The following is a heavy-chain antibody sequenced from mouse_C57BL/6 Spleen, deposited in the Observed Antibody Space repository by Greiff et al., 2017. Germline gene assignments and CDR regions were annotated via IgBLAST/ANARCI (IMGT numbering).Heavy chain of an antibody. CDR3: ASGGYYGSIDWYFDV. CDR2: ISYDGSN. D-gene: IGHD1-1*01. J-gene: IGHJ1*03. Sequence: EVQLQQSGPGLVKPSQSLSLTCSVTGYSITSGYYWNWIRQFPGNKLEWMGYISYDGSNNYNPSLKNRISITRDTSKNQFFLKLNSVTTEDTATYYCASGGYYGSIDWYFDVWGTGTTVTVSS. V-gene: IGHV3-6*01. CDR1: GYSITSGYY.